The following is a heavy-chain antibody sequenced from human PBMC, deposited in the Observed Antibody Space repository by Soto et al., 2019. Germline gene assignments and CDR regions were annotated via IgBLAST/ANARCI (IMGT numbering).Heavy chain of an antibody. D-gene: IGHD1-1*01. J-gene: IGHJ4*02. CDR2: IYYSGST. CDR1: GGSISSYY. V-gene: IGHV4-59*08. CDR3: ARMSLQRAPFDY. Sequence: PSETLSLTCTVSGGSISSYYWSWIRQPPGKGLEWIGYIYYSGSTNYNPSLKSRVTISVDTSKNQFSLKLSSVTAADTAVYYCARMSLQRAPFDYWGQGTLVSVSS.